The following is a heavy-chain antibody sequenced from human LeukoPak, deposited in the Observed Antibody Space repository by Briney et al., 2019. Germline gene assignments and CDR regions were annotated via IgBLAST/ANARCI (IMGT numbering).Heavy chain of an antibody. CDR2: ISGSGART. CDR3: TTGYCSRTSCYYFDY. CDR1: GFTFSSYT. Sequence: AGGSLRLSCAASGFTFSSYTMAWVRQAPGKGLEWVSGISGSGARTYYADSVKGRFTISRDNSKNTLYLQMNSLKTEDTAVYYCTTGYCSRTSCYYFDYWGQGTLVTVSS. J-gene: IGHJ4*02. V-gene: IGHV3-23*01. D-gene: IGHD2-2*01.